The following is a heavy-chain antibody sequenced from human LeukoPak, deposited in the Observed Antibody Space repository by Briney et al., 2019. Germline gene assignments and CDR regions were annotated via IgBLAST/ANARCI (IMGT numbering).Heavy chain of an antibody. V-gene: IGHV4-59*01. D-gene: IGHD6-19*01. J-gene: IGHJ3*02. CDR2: IYYSGST. Sequence: SETLSLTCSVSGGSISNYYWGWIRQPPGKGLEWIGYIYYSGSTNYNPSLKSRVTISVDTSKNQFSLKLSSVTAADTAVYYCARARYSSGRDAFDIWGQGTMVTVSS. CDR3: ARARYSSGRDAFDI. CDR1: GGSISNYY.